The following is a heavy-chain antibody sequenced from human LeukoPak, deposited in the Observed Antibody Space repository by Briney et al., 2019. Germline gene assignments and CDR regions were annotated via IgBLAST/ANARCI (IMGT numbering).Heavy chain of an antibody. CDR3: ARTFSCSGGSCYSPFDY. Sequence: ASVKVSCKASGYTFTSYDINWVRQATGQGLEWMGWMIPNSGNTGYAQKFQGRVTMTRNTSISTAYMELSSLRSEDTAVYYCARTFSCSGGSCYSPFDYWGQGTLVTVSS. CDR2: MIPNSGNT. D-gene: IGHD2-15*01. CDR1: GYTFTSYD. V-gene: IGHV1-8*01. J-gene: IGHJ4*02.